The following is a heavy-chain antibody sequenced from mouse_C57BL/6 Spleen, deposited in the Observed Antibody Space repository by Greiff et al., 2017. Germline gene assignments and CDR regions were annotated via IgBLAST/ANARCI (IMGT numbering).Heavy chain of an antibody. V-gene: IGHV1-4*01. CDR2: INPSSGYT. J-gene: IGHJ3*01. Sequence: VQLQQSGAELARPGASVKMSCKASGYTFTSYTMHWVKQRPGQGLEWIGYINPSSGYTKYNQKFKDKATLTADKSSSTAYMQLSSLTSEDSAVYYCARETIVTRFAYWGKGTLVTVSA. D-gene: IGHD2-5*01. CDR1: GYTFTSYT. CDR3: ARETIVTRFAY.